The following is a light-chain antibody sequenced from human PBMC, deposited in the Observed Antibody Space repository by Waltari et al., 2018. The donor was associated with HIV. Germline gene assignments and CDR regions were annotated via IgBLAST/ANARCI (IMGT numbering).Light chain of an antibody. CDR1: QSIFYNSNNKNY. Sequence: DIVMTQSPDSLAVSLGERATSNCKSSQSIFYNSNNKNYLAWYQQKPGQPPKLLIYWASTRESGVPDRFSGSGSGTYFTLTISSLQAEDVAVYYCQQYFTSPVTFGQGTKLEIK. CDR2: WAS. V-gene: IGKV4-1*01. CDR3: QQYFTSPVT. J-gene: IGKJ2*01.